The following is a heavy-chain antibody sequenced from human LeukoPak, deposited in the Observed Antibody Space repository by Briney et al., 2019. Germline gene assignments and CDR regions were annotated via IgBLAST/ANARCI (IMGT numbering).Heavy chain of an antibody. J-gene: IGHJ3*01. CDR2: INPGDSDS. V-gene: IGHV5-51*01. CDR3: ARPDSTGYYVL. CDR1: GYSFTNYW. D-gene: IGHD3-22*01. Sequence: GESLKISCKGSGYSFTNYWITWVRQMPGKGLEWVGIINPGDSDSRYSPSFQGQVTLSADKSISTAYMQWSSLKASDRAMYYCARPDSTGYYVLGGQGTLVTVSS.